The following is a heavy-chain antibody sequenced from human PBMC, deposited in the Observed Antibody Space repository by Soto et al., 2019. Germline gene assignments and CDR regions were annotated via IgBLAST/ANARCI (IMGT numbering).Heavy chain of an antibody. CDR2: IIPIFGTA. CDR3: ARENGDYARFDP. D-gene: IGHD4-17*01. CDR1: GGTFISYA. Sequence: QVQLVQSGAEVKKPGSSVKVSCKASGGTFISYAIRWVRQATGQGLEWMGGIIPIFGTANYAQKFQGRVTITADESTSTAYMELSSLRSEDTAVYYCARENGDYARFDPWGQGTLVTVCS. V-gene: IGHV1-69*12. J-gene: IGHJ5*02.